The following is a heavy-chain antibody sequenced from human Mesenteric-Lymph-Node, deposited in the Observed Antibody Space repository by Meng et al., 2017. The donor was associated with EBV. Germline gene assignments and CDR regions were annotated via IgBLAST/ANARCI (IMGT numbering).Heavy chain of an antibody. CDR2: ISAYNGNT. Sequence: QGQLVQSGAEVKKPGASVKVSCKTSSYTFTSYGISWVWQAPGQGLEWMGWISAYNGNTNYAQKFEGRVTMTTDTSTSTAYMELRSLRSDDTAVYFCARDSGNFSPDSWGQGSLVTVSS. CDR1: SYTFTSYG. D-gene: IGHD1-26*01. J-gene: IGHJ4*02. V-gene: IGHV1-18*01. CDR3: ARDSGNFSPDS.